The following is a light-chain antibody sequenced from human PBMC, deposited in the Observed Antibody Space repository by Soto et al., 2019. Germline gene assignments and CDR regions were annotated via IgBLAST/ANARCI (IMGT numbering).Light chain of an antibody. Sequence: QSVLTQPPSASGSPGQSVTICCTGTSSDVGGYNYVSWYQQHPGRAPKLMIYEVSKRPSGVPDRFSGSKSGNTASLTVSGLQTEDEADYYCSSYAGSNNQVFGTGTKLTVL. J-gene: IGLJ1*01. CDR1: SSDVGGYNY. CDR2: EVS. CDR3: SSYAGSNNQV. V-gene: IGLV2-8*01.